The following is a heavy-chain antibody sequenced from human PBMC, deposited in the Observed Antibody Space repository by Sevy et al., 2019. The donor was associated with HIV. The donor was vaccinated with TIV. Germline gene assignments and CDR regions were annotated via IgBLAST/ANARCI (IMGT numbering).Heavy chain of an antibody. Sequence: GGSLRLSCAASGFTFSSYSMNWVRQAPGKGLEWVSYISSSSTIYYADSVKGRFTISRDNAKNSLYLQMNSLRDEDTAVYYCARDIGTTTLLGGYWGQGTLVTVSS. CDR1: GFTFSSYS. D-gene: IGHD1-26*01. CDR2: ISSSSTI. J-gene: IGHJ4*02. V-gene: IGHV3-48*02. CDR3: ARDIGTTTLLGGY.